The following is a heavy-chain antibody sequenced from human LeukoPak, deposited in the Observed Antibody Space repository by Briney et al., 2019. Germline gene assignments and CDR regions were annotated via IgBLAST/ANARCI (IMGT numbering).Heavy chain of an antibody. CDR3: ATREQYQLLDFDY. CDR2: ISSSSSTI. D-gene: IGHD2-2*01. V-gene: IGHV3-48*01. CDR1: GFTFSSYS. J-gene: IGHJ4*02. Sequence: GGSLRLSCAVSGFTFSSYSMNWVRQAPGKGLEWVSYISSSSSTIYYADSVKGRFTISRDNAKNSLYLQMNSLRAEDTAVYYCATREQYQLLDFDYWGQGTLVTVSS.